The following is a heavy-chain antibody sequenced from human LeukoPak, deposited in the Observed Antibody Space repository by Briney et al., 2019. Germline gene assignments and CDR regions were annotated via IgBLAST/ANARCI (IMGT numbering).Heavy chain of an antibody. CDR2: ISWNSGSI. J-gene: IGHJ3*02. V-gene: IGHV3-9*01. CDR3: AKAYSYGLMDAFDI. CDR1: GFTFDDYA. Sequence: GRSLRLSCAASGFTFDDYAKHWVRQAPGKGLEWVSGISWNSGSIGYADSVKGRFTISRDNAKNSLYLQMNSLRAEDTALYYCAKAYSYGLMDAFDIWGQGTMVTVSS. D-gene: IGHD5-18*01.